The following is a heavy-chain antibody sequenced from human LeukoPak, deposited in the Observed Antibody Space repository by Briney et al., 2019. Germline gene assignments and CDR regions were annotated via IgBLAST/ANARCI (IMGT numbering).Heavy chain of an antibody. D-gene: IGHD3-9*01. CDR3: ASARSLRYFDWLSEGGY. V-gene: IGHV3-48*02. J-gene: IGHJ4*02. CDR2: ISSSSSTI. CDR1: GFTFSSYS. Sequence: GGSLRLSCAASGFTFSSYSMNWVRQAPGKGLEWVSYISSSSSTIYYADSVKGRFTISRDNAKNSLYLQMNSLRDEDTAVYYCASARSLRYFDWLSEGGYWGQGTLVTVSS.